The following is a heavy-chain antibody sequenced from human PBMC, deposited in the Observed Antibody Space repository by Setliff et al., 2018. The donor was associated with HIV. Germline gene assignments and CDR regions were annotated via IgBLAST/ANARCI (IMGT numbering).Heavy chain of an antibody. D-gene: IGHD6-13*01. V-gene: IGHV1-18*01. Sequence: ASVKVSCKASGYTFTSYGISWVRQAPGQGLEWMGWISTYNGNTNYAKKLQGRVTVTTDTSTSTAYMELRSLRADDTAVYYCARVPVSSYYHYMDVWGKGTTVTVSS. J-gene: IGHJ6*03. CDR2: ISTYNGNT. CDR1: GYTFTSYG. CDR3: ARVPVSSYYHYMDV.